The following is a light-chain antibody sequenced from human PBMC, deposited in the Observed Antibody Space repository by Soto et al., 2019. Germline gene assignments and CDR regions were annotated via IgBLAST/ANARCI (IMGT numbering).Light chain of an antibody. CDR2: DVS. CDR3: SSYTSSSTYV. J-gene: IGLJ1*01. V-gene: IGLV2-14*01. Sequence: QSALTQPASVSGSPGQSITISCTGTSSDVGGYNYVSWYQQHPGKAPKLMIYDVSNRPSGVSKRFSGSKSGNTASLTISGLQAEDEADYYCSSYTSSSTYVFGTGTRSPS. CDR1: SSDVGGYNY.